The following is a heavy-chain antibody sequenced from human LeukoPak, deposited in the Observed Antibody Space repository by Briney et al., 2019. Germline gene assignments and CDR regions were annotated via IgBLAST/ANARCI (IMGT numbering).Heavy chain of an antibody. D-gene: IGHD2/OR15-2a*01. CDR2: INHSGST. CDR1: GGSFSGYY. V-gene: IGHV4-34*01. CDR3: AKESNSSDNWYFDL. J-gene: IGHJ2*01. Sequence: SETLSLTCAVYGGSFSGYYWSWIRQPPGKGLEWIGEINHSGSTNYNPSLKSRVTISVEKSKNQFSLKLSSVTAADTAVYYCAKESNSSDNWYFDLWGRGTLVTVSS.